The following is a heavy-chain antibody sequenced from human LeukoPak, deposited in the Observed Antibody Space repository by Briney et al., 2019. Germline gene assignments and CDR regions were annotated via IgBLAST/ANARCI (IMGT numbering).Heavy chain of an antibody. V-gene: IGHV3-49*04. D-gene: IGHD5-18*01. CDR1: GFTFGDYA. Sequence: SLRLSCTVSGFTFGDYAMSWVRQAPGNGVEGVGVIRKKAYGGTTEYARSVKGRFTISRDDSKSIAYLQMNSLKTEDTAVYYCTRAWTPKIQLWRAGGYYFDYWGQGTLVTVSS. CDR3: TRAWTPKIQLWRAGGYYFDY. CDR2: IRKKAYGGTT. J-gene: IGHJ4*02.